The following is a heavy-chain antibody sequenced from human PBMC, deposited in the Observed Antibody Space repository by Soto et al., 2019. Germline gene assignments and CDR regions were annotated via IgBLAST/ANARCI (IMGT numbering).Heavy chain of an antibody. J-gene: IGHJ4*02. V-gene: IGHV1-2*02. CDR2: INPNNGRT. CDR1: GYTFTDSF. Sequence: ASVKVSCKASGYTFTDSFIHWVRQSPGQGLEWMGWINPNNGRTTLAPKFQGRVTLIRDTSINTAYMDMSRLRSDDTAVYYCAREDADRGSFDFWGQGTLVTVSS. CDR3: AREDADRGSFDF.